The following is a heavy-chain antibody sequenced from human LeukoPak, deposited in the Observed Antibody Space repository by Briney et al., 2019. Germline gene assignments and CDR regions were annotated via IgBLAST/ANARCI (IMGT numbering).Heavy chain of an antibody. D-gene: IGHD1-14*01. J-gene: IGHJ3*02. CDR2: INHNGST. CDR1: GGSFSGYY. CDR3: VRHEWGITNAFDI. V-gene: IGHV4-34*01. Sequence: PSETLSLTCAVYGGSFSGYYWSWIRQPPGKGLEWIGEINHNGSTNYNPSLKSRLTISLDTSKKHSSLKLRSVTAADTAVYYCVRHEWGITNAFDIWGKGTMVTVSS.